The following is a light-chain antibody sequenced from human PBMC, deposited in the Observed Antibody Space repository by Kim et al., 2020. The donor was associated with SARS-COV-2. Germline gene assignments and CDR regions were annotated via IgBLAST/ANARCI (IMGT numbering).Light chain of an antibody. CDR1: QSVRNN. Sequence: IVMTQSPATLSVSPGERVTLFCRASQSVRNNLAWYQQRPGQAPRLLLYGASTRATDIPARFSGSGSGTEFTLTIRSLQSEDLAVYYCQQYNHWPLLSFGGGTKVDIK. CDR2: GAS. J-gene: IGKJ4*01. V-gene: IGKV3-15*01. CDR3: QQYNHWPLLS.